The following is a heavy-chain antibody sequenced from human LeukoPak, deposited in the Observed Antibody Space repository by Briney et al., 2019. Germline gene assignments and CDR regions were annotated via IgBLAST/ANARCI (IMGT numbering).Heavy chain of an antibody. Sequence: ASVKVSCKASGYTFTGHYLHWVRQAPGQGLEWMGWINPKTGDKTYAQKFQGRVTMTWDTSITTAYMELRSLRSDDTAVYYCARAYEYGWFDPWGQRTQVTVSS. D-gene: IGHD4/OR15-4a*01. J-gene: IGHJ5*02. V-gene: IGHV1-2*02. CDR1: GYTFTGHY. CDR3: ARAYEYGWFDP. CDR2: INPKTGDK.